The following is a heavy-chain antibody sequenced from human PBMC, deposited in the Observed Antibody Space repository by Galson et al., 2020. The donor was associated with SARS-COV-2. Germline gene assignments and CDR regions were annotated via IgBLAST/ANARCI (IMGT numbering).Heavy chain of an antibody. CDR3: ARTSKAAAGTAFDY. V-gene: IGHV2-70*11. J-gene: IGHJ4*02. Sequence: SGPTLVKPTQTLTLTCTFSGFSLSTSGMCVSWIRQPTGKDLEWLARIDWDDDKYYSTSLKTRLTISKDTSKNQVVLTMTNMDPVDTATYDCARTSKAAAGTAFDYWGQGTLVTVSS. CDR1: GFSLSTSGMC. CDR2: IDWDDDK. D-gene: IGHD6-13*01.